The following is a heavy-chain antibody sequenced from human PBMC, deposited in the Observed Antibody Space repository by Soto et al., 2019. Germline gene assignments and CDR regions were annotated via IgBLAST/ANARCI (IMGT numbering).Heavy chain of an antibody. V-gene: IGHV1-18*01. CDR2: ISAYNGNT. CDR3: ARDVVVVAATLSTPTYYYYNGMDV. Sequence: QVQLVQSGAEVKKPGASVKVSCKASGYTFTSYGISWVRQAPGQRLEWMGWISAYNGNTNYAQKLQGRVTMTTDTSTSTAYMELRSLRSDDTAVYYCARDVVVVAATLSTPTYYYYNGMDVWGQGTTVTVSS. CDR1: GYTFTSYG. J-gene: IGHJ6*02. D-gene: IGHD2-15*01.